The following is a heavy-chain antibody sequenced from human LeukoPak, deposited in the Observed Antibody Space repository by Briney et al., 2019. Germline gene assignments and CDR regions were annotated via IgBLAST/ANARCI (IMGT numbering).Heavy chain of an antibody. Sequence: KPSETLSLTCTVSGGSISSSSYYWGWIRQPPGKGLEWTGRIYYSGSTYYNPSLKSRVTISVDTSKNQFTLKLSSVTAADTAVYYCKVEGRYFDWLDQADAFDIWGQGTMVTVSS. CDR1: GGSISSSSYY. D-gene: IGHD3-9*01. V-gene: IGHV4-39*06. CDR2: IYYSGST. J-gene: IGHJ3*02. CDR3: KVEGRYFDWLDQADAFDI.